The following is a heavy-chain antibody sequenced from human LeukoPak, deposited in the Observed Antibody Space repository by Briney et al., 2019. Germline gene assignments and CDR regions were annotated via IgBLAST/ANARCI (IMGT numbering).Heavy chain of an antibody. Sequence: TGGSLRLSCAASGFTFSSYEMNWVRQAPGKGLEWVSYISSSGSTIYYADSVKGRFTISRDNAKNSLYLQMNSLRAEDTAVYYCARGAVSGYYDILTGYLGQYYFDYWGQGTLVTVSS. CDR3: ARGAVSGYYDILTGYLGQYYFDY. CDR2: ISSSGSTI. V-gene: IGHV3-48*03. CDR1: GFTFSSYE. D-gene: IGHD3-9*01. J-gene: IGHJ4*02.